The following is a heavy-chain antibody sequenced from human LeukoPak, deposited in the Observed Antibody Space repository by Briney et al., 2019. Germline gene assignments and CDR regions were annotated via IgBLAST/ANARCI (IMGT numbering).Heavy chain of an antibody. CDR3: AREGITMVRGVIVQDAFDI. J-gene: IGHJ3*02. V-gene: IGHV4-59*01. CDR1: GGSISSYY. D-gene: IGHD3-10*01. Sequence: SETLSLTCTVSGGSISSYYWSWIRQPPGKGLGWIGYIYYSGSTNYNPSLKSRVTISVDTSKNQFSLKLSSVTAADTAVYYCAREGITMVRGVIVQDAFDIWGQGTMVTVSS. CDR2: IYYSGST.